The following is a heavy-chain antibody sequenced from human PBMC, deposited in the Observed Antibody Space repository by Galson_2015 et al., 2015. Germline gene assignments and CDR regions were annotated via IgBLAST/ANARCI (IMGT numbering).Heavy chain of an antibody. Sequence: SVKVSCKASGGTFSSYAISWVRQAPGQGLEWMGGIIPIFGTANYAQKFQGRVTITADESTSTAYMELSSLRSEDTAVYYCARDLGYYGSGSYHWFDPWGQGTLVTVSS. CDR2: IIPIFGTA. J-gene: IGHJ5*02. CDR3: ARDLGYYGSGSYHWFDP. V-gene: IGHV1-69*13. D-gene: IGHD3-10*01. CDR1: GGTFSSYA.